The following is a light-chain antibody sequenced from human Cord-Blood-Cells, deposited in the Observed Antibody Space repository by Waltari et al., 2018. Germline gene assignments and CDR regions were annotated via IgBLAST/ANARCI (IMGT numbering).Light chain of an antibody. J-gene: IGKJ1*01. CDR1: QSVSSSY. Sequence: EIVLKQSPGTLSLSPGLRATLSCRARQSVSSSYLAWYQQKPGQAPRLRIYGASSRATGIPDRFSGSGSGTDFTLTISRLEPEDFAVYYCQQYGSSRTFGQGTKVEIK. CDR2: GAS. V-gene: IGKV3-20*01. CDR3: QQYGSSRT.